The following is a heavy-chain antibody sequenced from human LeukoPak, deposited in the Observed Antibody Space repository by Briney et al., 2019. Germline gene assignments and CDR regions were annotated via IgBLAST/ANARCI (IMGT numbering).Heavy chain of an antibody. CDR1: GYTFTGYY. CDR2: INPNSGNT. J-gene: IGHJ4*02. D-gene: IGHD2-21*02. Sequence: ASVKVSCKASGYTFTGYYMHWVRQAPGQGLEWMGWINPNSGNTGYAQKFQGRVTMTRNTSISTAYMELSSLRSEDTAVYYCARGGDCGGDCYSYDYWGQGTLVTVSS. V-gene: IGHV1-8*02. CDR3: ARGGDCGGDCYSYDY.